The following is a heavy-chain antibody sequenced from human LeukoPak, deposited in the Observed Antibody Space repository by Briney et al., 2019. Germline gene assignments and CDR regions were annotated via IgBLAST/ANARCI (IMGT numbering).Heavy chain of an antibody. Sequence: ASVKVSCKASGYTFTSYGVSWVRQAPGQGLEWMGWISAYNGNTNYAQKLQGRVTMTTDTSTSTAYMELRSLRSDDTAVYYCARDGEDSSGWPIFDYWGQGTLVTVSS. CDR3: ARDGEDSSGWPIFDY. CDR2: ISAYNGNT. D-gene: IGHD6-19*01. J-gene: IGHJ4*02. CDR1: GYTFTSYG. V-gene: IGHV1-18*01.